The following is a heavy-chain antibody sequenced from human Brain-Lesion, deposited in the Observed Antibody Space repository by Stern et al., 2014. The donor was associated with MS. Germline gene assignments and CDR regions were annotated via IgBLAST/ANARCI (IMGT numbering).Heavy chain of an antibody. D-gene: IGHD5-12*01. Sequence: QLQLQESGPGLVKPSETLSLTCSVSGGSISRSTYYWGWIRQPPGKGLEWIGSIYYSGTTYSNPSLKSRVIINTTPNQFALRLTSVTAADTAVYYCARHDGWLPHYWSQGTLVTVSS. V-gene: IGHV4-39*01. CDR2: IYYSGTT. CDR1: GGSISRSTYY. J-gene: IGHJ4*02. CDR3: ARHDGWLPHY.